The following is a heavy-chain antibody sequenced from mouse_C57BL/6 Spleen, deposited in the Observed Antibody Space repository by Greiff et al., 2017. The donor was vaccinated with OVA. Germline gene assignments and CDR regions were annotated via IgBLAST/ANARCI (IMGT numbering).Heavy chain of an antibody. D-gene: IGHD1-1*01. Sequence: VQLQQPGAELVMPGASVKLSCKASGYTFTSYWMHWVKQRPGQGLEWIGEIDPSDSYTNYNQKFKGKSTLTVDKSSSTAYMQLSSLTSEDSAVYYCARSDYYGSSDYAMDYWGQGTSVTVSS. V-gene: IGHV1-69*01. CDR2: IDPSDSYT. CDR3: ARSDYYGSSDYAMDY. CDR1: GYTFTSYW. J-gene: IGHJ4*01.